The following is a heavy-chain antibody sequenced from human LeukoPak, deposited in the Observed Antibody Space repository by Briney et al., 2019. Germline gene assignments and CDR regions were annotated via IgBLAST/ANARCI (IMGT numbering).Heavy chain of an antibody. CDR2: IYYTGAT. V-gene: IGHV4-39*07. Sequence: SETLSLTCTISGGSISSSSFYWGWVRQPPGKGLEWITSIYYTGATYYNPSLKSRVTIAVDTSKTQFSLKLRSVTAADTAVYYCARGAPVQTWGPGTMVTVSS. CDR3: ARGAPVQT. J-gene: IGHJ3*01. CDR1: GGSISSSSFY.